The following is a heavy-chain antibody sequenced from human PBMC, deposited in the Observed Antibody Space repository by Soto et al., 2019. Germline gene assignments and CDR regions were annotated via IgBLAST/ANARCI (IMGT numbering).Heavy chain of an antibody. Sequence: QVQLVESGGGVVQPGRSLRLSCAASGFTFSSYAIHWVRQAPGKGLEWVAVISYDGSHKYYADSVKDRFTISRDSSNNSLYVQMSSLRAEDTAVYYCARAGTTVTTAWYSDLWGRGTLVTVSS. V-gene: IGHV3-30-3*01. CDR1: GFTFSSYA. CDR2: ISYDGSHK. CDR3: ARAGTTVTTAWYSDL. D-gene: IGHD4-17*01. J-gene: IGHJ2*01.